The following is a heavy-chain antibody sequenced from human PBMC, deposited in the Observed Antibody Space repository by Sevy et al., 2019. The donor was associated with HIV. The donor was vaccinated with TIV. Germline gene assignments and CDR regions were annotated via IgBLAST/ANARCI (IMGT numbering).Heavy chain of an antibody. CDR3: AKEAGQYFFDY. J-gene: IGHJ4*02. CDR1: GFSFSSYG. V-gene: IGHV3-33*06. D-gene: IGHD6-13*01. CDR2: IWYDGSGK. Sequence: GGSLRLSCAASGFSFSSYGMHWVRQAPGKGLEWVAVIWYDGSGKYYSDSVKGRFTISRANSKNTLFLQMNSLRVEDTTIYYCAKEAGQYFFDYWGQGTLVTVSS.